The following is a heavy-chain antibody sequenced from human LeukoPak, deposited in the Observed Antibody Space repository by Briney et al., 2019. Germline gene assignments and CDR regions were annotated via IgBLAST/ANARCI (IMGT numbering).Heavy chain of an antibody. D-gene: IGHD3-10*01. Sequence: GGSLRLSCAASGFAFSSYSMNWVRQAPGKGLEWVSSISSSSSYIYYADSVKGRFTISRDNAKNSLYLQMNSLRAEDTAVYYCARVHRYGSGSFIDYWGQGTLVTVSS. V-gene: IGHV3-21*01. CDR3: ARVHRYGSGSFIDY. J-gene: IGHJ4*02. CDR2: ISSSSSYI. CDR1: GFAFSSYS.